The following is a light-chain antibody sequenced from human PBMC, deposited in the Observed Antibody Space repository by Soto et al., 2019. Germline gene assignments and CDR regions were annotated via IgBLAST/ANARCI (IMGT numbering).Light chain of an antibody. V-gene: IGLV2-14*01. Sequence: QSALTQPASVSGSPGQSITISCTGTSSDVGAYNYVSWYQQHPGKVPKLTIYEVSNRPSGVSDRFSGSKSGNTASLTISGLQAEDEADYYCSSYTSSSTYVFGTGTKLTVL. CDR1: SSDVGAYNY. CDR3: SSYTSSSTYV. J-gene: IGLJ1*01. CDR2: EVS.